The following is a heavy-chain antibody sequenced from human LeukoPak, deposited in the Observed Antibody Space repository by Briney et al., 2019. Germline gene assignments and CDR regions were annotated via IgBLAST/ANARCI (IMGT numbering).Heavy chain of an antibody. D-gene: IGHD1-1*01. CDR2: IYTSGST. CDR3: STTPTAPRGDYYYYMDV. CDR1: GGSISSGSYY. V-gene: IGHV4-61*02. J-gene: IGHJ6*03. Sequence: SQTLSLTCTVSGGSISSGSYYWSWIRQPAGKGLEWIGRIYTSGSTNYNPSLKSRVTISVDTSKNQFSLKLTSVTAADTAVYYYSTTPTAPRGDYYYYMDVWGKGTTVTVSS.